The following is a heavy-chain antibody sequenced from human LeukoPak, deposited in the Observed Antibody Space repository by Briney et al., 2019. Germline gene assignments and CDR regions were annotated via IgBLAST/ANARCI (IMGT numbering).Heavy chain of an antibody. D-gene: IGHD6-13*01. Sequence: EASVKVSCKASGYTFTGYYMHWVRQAPGQGLEWMGWINPNSGGTVYAQKFQGRVTMTGDTSISTAYMDLSRLTSDDTAVYHCARVSSTIWGIDYWGQGTLVTVSS. CDR2: INPNSGGT. J-gene: IGHJ4*02. CDR1: GYTFTGYY. V-gene: IGHV1-2*02. CDR3: ARVSSTIWGIDY.